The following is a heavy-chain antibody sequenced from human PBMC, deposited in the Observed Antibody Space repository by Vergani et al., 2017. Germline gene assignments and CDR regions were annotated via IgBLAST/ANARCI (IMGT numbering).Heavy chain of an antibody. Sequence: QVQLVESGGGVVQPGRSLRLSCAASGFTFSSYAMHWVRQAPGKGLEWVAVISYDGSNKYYADSVKGRFTISRDNSKNTLYLQMNSLRAEDTAVYYCASGAYSGSCFGYWGQGTLVTVSS. D-gene: IGHD1-26*01. J-gene: IGHJ4*02. CDR1: GFTFSSYA. V-gene: IGHV3-30-3*01. CDR2: ISYDGSNK. CDR3: ASGAYSGSCFGY.